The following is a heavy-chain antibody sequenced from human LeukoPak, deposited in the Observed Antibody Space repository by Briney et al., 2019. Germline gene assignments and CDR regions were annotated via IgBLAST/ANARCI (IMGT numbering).Heavy chain of an antibody. J-gene: IGHJ4*02. CDR3: ARDSAWEWLPDYYFDY. CDR2: ISYDGSNK. Sequence: PGGSLRLSCAASGFRFSSYAMRWVRQAPGKGLEWVAVISYDGSNKYYADSVKGRFTISRDNSKNTLYLQMNSLRAEDTAVYYCARDSAWEWLPDYYFDYWGQGTLVTVSS. D-gene: IGHD5-24*01. CDR1: GFRFSSYA. V-gene: IGHV3-30-3*01.